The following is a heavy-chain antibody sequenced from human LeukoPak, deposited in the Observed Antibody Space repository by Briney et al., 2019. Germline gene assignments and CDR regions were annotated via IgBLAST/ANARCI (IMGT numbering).Heavy chain of an antibody. Sequence: GGSLRLSCTGSGFIFSRYAMNWVRQAPGKGLEWVSYISSSGNTIYYADSVKGRFTISRDNAKNSLYLQMNSLRAEDTAVYYCSSKIVVTTTGWLFDYWGPGSLVTVSS. J-gene: IGHJ4*02. CDR1: GFIFSRYA. CDR2: ISSSGNTI. CDR3: SSKIVVTTTGWLFDY. V-gene: IGHV3-48*03. D-gene: IGHD5-12*01.